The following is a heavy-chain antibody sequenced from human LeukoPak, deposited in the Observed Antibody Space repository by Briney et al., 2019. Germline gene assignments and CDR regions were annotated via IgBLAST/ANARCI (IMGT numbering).Heavy chain of an antibody. CDR3: ARDHPRDPSGYPDY. CDR1: GGSISSSSYY. Sequence: SETLSLTCTVSGGSISSSSYYWGWIRQPPGKGLEWIGSIYYSGRTYYNPSLKSRVTISVDTSKNQFSLKLSSVTAADTAVYYCARDHPRDPSGYPDYWGQGTLATVSS. D-gene: IGHD5-18*01. J-gene: IGHJ4*02. CDR2: IYYSGRT. V-gene: IGHV4-39*07.